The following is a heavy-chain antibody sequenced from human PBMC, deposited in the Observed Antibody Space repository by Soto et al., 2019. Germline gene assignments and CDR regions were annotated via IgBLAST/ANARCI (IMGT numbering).Heavy chain of an antibody. CDR3: ARGIRFLGSGFDP. J-gene: IGHJ5*02. Sequence: QVQLVQSGAEVKKPGASVKVSCKASGYTFTSYAMHWVRQAPGQRLEWMGWINAGNGNTKYSQKFQGRVTITRDTSARTAYMELSSLRSEDTAVYYCARGIRFLGSGFDPWGQGTLVTVSS. CDR2: INAGNGNT. V-gene: IGHV1-3*01. D-gene: IGHD3-3*01. CDR1: GYTFTSYA.